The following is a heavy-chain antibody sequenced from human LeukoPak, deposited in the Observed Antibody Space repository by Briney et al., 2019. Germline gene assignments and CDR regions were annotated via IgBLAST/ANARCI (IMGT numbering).Heavy chain of an antibody. V-gene: IGHV1-2*02. D-gene: IGHD3-10*01. CDR3: ARSRGTTSGHREEATIIDGN. CDR2: INPNSGGP. CDR1: GYTFTGYF. Sequence: VKVSCKASGYTFTGYFMHWVRQAPRQGLEWMGWINPNSGGPKYALKFQGRVTMTRDTSISTAYMELSSLRSDDTAVYYCARSRGTTSGHREEATIIDGNWGQGTLVTVSS. J-gene: IGHJ4*02.